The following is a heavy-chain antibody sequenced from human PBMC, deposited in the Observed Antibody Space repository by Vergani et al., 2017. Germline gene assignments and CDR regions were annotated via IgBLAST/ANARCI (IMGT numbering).Heavy chain of an antibody. CDR3: ARHYQDYYDSSGYYCLDY. CDR1: GFTFSSYA. J-gene: IGHJ4*02. D-gene: IGHD3-22*01. Sequence: EVQLLESGGGLVQPGGSLRLSCAASGFTFSSYAMSWVRQAPGKGLEWVSAISGSGGSTYYADSVKGRFTISRDNSKNTLYLQMNSLRAEDTAVYYCARHYQDYYDSSGYYCLDYWGQGTLVTVSS. CDR2: ISGSGGST. V-gene: IGHV3-23*01.